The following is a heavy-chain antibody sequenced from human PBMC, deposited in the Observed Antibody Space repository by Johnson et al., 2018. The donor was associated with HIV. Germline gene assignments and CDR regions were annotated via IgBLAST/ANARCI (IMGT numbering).Heavy chain of an antibody. Sequence: VQLVESGGGLVKPGGSLRLSCAASGFTVSGDYMSWVRQAPGKGLEWVSLIYNDGTTYYADSVKGRFTIPRDNSKNTLYLQMNSLRAEDTAVYYCAKELADSSGYYADAFDIWGQGTMVTVSS. CDR1: GFTVSGDY. V-gene: IGHV3-66*01. CDR2: IYNDGTT. J-gene: IGHJ3*02. D-gene: IGHD3-22*01. CDR3: AKELADSSGYYADAFDI.